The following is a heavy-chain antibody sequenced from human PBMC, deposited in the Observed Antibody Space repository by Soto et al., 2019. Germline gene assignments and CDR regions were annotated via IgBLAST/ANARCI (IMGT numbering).Heavy chain of an antibody. V-gene: IGHV3-30-3*01. J-gene: IGHJ4*02. Sequence: GGSLRLSCAASGFTFSTYFMHWVRQAPGKGLEWLAVISYDGSNKYYADSVKGRFTIFRDNSQNTVYLQMNSLRAEDTAVYYCVFDISMITSLGYWGQGTLVTVSS. CDR1: GFTFSTYF. CDR3: VFDISMITSLGY. CDR2: ISYDGSNK. D-gene: IGHD3-16*01.